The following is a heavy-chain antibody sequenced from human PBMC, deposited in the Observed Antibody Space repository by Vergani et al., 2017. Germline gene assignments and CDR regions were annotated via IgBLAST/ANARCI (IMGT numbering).Heavy chain of an antibody. Sequence: QVHLVESGGGVVQPGRSLRLSCVVSGFTSSYYGMHWGRQAPGKGLEWVAMISYDGTQKYYADSVKGRFTISRDNSKSTLYLQMNSLRTEDTAVYYCATKSCGTPGCQIGYVREWGQGMLVTVSS. CDR3: ATKSCGTPGCQIGYVRE. CDR1: GFTSSYYG. D-gene: IGHD1-1*01. J-gene: IGHJ1*01. CDR2: ISYDGTQK. V-gene: IGHV3-30*03.